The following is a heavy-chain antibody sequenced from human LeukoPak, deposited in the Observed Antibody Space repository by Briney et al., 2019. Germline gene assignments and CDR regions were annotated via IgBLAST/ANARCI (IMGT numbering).Heavy chain of an antibody. CDR3: ARGLEYDILTGTEGYYFDY. J-gene: IGHJ4*02. CDR2: INHSGST. D-gene: IGHD3-9*01. V-gene: IGHV4-34*01. CDR1: GGSFSGYY. Sequence: PSETLSLTCAVYGGSFSGYYWSWIRQPPGKGLEWIGEINHSGSTNYNPSLKSRVTISVATSKNQFSLKLSSVTAADTAVYYCARGLEYDILTGTEGYYFDYWGQGTLVTVSS.